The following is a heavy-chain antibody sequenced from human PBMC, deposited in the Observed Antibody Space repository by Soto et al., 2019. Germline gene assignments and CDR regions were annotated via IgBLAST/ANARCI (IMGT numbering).Heavy chain of an antibody. CDR2: IKQDGSEK. J-gene: IGHJ4*02. CDR1: GFTFSSYW. CDR3: ARVLAAFGAAADFDY. V-gene: IGHV3-7*01. Sequence: GGSLRLSCAASGFTFSSYWMSWVRQAPWKGLEWVANIKQDGSEKYYVDSVKGRFTISRDNAKNSLYLQMNSLRAEDTAVYYCARVLAAFGAAADFDYWGQGTLVTVSS. D-gene: IGHD6-13*01.